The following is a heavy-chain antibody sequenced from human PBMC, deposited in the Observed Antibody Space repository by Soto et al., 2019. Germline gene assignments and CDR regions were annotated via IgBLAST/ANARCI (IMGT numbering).Heavy chain of an antibody. D-gene: IGHD2-2*01. V-gene: IGHV3-30*19. J-gene: IGHJ5*02. CDR3: ARAKIVVVPAAIVPFDP. CDR1: GFTFSSYG. CDR2: ISYDGSNK. Sequence: PGGSLRLSCAASGFTFSSYGMHWVRQAPGKGLEWVAVISYDGSNKYYADSVKGRFTISRDNSKNTLYLQMNSLRAEDTAVYYCARAKIVVVPAAIVPFDPWGQGTLVTVSS.